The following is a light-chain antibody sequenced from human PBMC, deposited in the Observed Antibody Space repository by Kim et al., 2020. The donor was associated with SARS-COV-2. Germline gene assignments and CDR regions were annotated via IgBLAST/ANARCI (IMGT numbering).Light chain of an antibody. J-gene: IGLJ2*01. CDR2: GNS. Sequence: QSVLTQPPSVSGAPGRRVTISCTGSSSNIGAGYDVHWYQQLPGTAPKLLIYGNSNRPSGVPDRFSGSKSGTSASLAITGLQAGDEADYYCQSYDSSLSGSVFGGGTKVTVL. CDR1: SSNIGAGYD. CDR3: QSYDSSLSGSV. V-gene: IGLV1-40*01.